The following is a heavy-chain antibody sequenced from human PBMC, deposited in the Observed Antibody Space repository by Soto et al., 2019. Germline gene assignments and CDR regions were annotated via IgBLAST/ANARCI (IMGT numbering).Heavy chain of an antibody. CDR2: ISYDGSNK. Sequence: LRLSCAASGFTFSSYGMHWVRQAPGKGLEWVAVISYDGSNKYYADSVKGRFTISRDNSKNTLYLQMNSLRAEDTAVYYCAKDAYYYDSSGYYFIDYWGQGTLVTVSS. V-gene: IGHV3-30*18. J-gene: IGHJ4*02. CDR3: AKDAYYYDSSGYYFIDY. CDR1: GFTFSSYG. D-gene: IGHD3-22*01.